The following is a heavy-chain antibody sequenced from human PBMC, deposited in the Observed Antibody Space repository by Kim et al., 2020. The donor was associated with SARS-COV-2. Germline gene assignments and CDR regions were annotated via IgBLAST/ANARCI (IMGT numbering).Heavy chain of an antibody. CDR3: AGDRAYGDYSRPLGYGLDV. D-gene: IGHD4-17*01. CDR2: IYSGGST. CDR1: GFTVSSNY. Sequence: GGSLRLSCAASGFTVSSNYMRWVRQAPGKGLEWVSVIYSGGSTYYADSVTGRFTISRDNSQNTLYLQMNTLKAQDTAVYYCAGDRAYGDYSRPLGYGLDVWAQGPTVSVPS. V-gene: IGHV3-53*01. J-gene: IGHJ6*02.